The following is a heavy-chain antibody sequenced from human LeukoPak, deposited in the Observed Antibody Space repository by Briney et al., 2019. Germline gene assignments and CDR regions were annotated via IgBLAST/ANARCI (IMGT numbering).Heavy chain of an antibody. CDR2: INPNSGGT. J-gene: IGHJ6*02. Sequence: ASVKVSCKASGYTFTGYYMHWVRQAPGQGLEWMGWINPNSGGTNYAQKFQGRVTMTRDTSISTAYRELSRLRSDDTAVYYCARDSGVVNYDILTGSNYYYGMDVWGQGTTVTVSS. CDR1: GYTFTGYY. D-gene: IGHD3-9*01. CDR3: ARDSGVVNYDILTGSNYYYGMDV. V-gene: IGHV1-2*02.